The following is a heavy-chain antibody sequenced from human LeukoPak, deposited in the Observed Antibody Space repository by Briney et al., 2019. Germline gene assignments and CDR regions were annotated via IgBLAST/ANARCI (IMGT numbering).Heavy chain of an antibody. CDR1: GFTFSTYG. CDR2: ISGSGGST. Sequence: GGTLRLSCAASGFTFSTYGMSWVRQAPGKGLEWVSVISGSGGSTYYADSVKGRFTISRDNAKNSLYLQMNSLRAEDTAVYYCARGVHYYDSSGYYPTFDYWGQGTLVTVSS. J-gene: IGHJ4*02. D-gene: IGHD3-22*01. CDR3: ARGVHYYDSSGYYPTFDY. V-gene: IGHV3-23*01.